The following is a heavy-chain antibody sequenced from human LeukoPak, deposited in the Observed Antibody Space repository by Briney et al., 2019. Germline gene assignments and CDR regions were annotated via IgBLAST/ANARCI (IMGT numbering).Heavy chain of an antibody. J-gene: IGHJ4*02. CDR2: IYTSGST. CDR3: ARTGIAVAGTGFDY. V-gene: IGHV4-4*07. Sequence: SETLSLTCTVSGGSISSCYWSWIRQPAGKGLEWIGRIYTSGSTNYNPSLKSRVTMSVDTSENQFSLKLSSVTAADTAVYYCARTGIAVAGTGFDYWGQGTLVTVSS. CDR1: GGSISSCY. D-gene: IGHD6-19*01.